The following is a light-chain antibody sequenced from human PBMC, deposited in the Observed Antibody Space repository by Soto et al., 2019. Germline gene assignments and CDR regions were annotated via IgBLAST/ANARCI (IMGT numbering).Light chain of an antibody. V-gene: IGKV1-12*01. CDR1: QGIGSW. CDR2: AAS. Sequence: DLQMTQSPSSVSASIGDRVTITCRASQGIGSWLAWYQQKPGKAPKLLIYAASSLQSGVPSRFSGSGSGTDFTLTISSLQSEDFASYYCQQANSFPYTFGQGTKLEIK. CDR3: QQANSFPYT. J-gene: IGKJ2*01.